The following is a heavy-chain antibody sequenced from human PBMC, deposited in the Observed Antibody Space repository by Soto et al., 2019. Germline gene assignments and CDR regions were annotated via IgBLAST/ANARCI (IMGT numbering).Heavy chain of an antibody. D-gene: IGHD7-27*01. V-gene: IGHV1-3*01. CDR2: ISAGYGKT. CDR1: GYTFSSYA. Sequence: QVHLVQSGAEVRKPGASVKVSCKASGYTFSSYAMHWVRQAPGQRLEWMGWISAGYGKTKSSQKFQDRVTIARDTSASTAYMELTSLRSEDTAVYYCARDTGDGTFDFWGQGTLVTVSS. CDR3: ARDTGDGTFDF. J-gene: IGHJ4*02.